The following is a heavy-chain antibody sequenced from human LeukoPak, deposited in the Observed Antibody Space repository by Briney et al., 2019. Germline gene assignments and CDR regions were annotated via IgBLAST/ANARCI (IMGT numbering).Heavy chain of an antibody. D-gene: IGHD5-18*01. CDR3: ATKRGYSYGSPH. Sequence: GASVKVSCKASGGTFSSYAISWVRQAPGQGLEWMGGIVPILGTANYAQKFQGRVTITADESTSTAYMELSSLRSEDTAVCYCATKRGYSYGSPHWGQGTLVTVSS. J-gene: IGHJ4*02. CDR1: GGTFSSYA. CDR2: IVPILGTA. V-gene: IGHV1-69*13.